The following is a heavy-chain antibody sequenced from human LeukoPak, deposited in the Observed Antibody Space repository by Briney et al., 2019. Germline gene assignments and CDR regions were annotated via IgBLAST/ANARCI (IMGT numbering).Heavy chain of an antibody. CDR2: INHSGST. Sequence: SETLSLTCAVYGGSFSDYYWSWIRQPPGKGLEWIGEINHSGSTNYNPSLKSRVTISVDTSKNQSSLKLSSVTAADTAVYYCARRRFWSGYYYYYMDVWGKGTTVTVSS. D-gene: IGHD3-3*01. CDR3: ARRRFWSGYYYYYMDV. J-gene: IGHJ6*03. V-gene: IGHV4-34*01. CDR1: GGSFSDYY.